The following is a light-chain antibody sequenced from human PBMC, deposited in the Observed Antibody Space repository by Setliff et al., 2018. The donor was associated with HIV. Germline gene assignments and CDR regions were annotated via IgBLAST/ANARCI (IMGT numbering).Light chain of an antibody. CDR3: SSCTTITTYV. CDR1: SYDIGYKNC. Sequence: ALTQPASVSGSPGQSITISCTGTSYDIGYKNCVSWYQQHPGKAPKLIIFDVSNRPSGISDRFSGSKSGNTASLAISGLQAEDEADYYCSSCTTITTYVFGPGTKVTVL. J-gene: IGLJ1*01. CDR2: DVS. V-gene: IGLV2-14*03.